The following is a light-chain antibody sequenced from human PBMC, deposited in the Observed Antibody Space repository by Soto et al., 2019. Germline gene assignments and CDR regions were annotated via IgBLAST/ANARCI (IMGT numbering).Light chain of an antibody. Sequence: QSALTQPASGSGSPGQSITISCTGTSSDVGGYNYVSWYQQHPGKAPKLMIYDVSNRPSGVSNRFSGSKSGNTAALTISGLQAEDEADYYCRSYTSSAVVFGGGTQLTVL. CDR2: DVS. J-gene: IGLJ2*01. CDR1: SSDVGGYNY. V-gene: IGLV2-14*01. CDR3: RSYTSSAVV.